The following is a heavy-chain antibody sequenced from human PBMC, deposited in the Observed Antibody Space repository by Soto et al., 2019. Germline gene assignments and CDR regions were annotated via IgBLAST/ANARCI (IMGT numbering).Heavy chain of an antibody. CDR2: IYHSGST. D-gene: IGHD3-22*01. V-gene: IGHV4-30-2*01. J-gene: IGHJ4*02. CDR1: GDSISSAGYS. CDR3: ARGREERYYDDTGYYWDLGPAYYFDY. Sequence: KTSETLSLTCTVSGDSISSAGYSWSWIRQPPGKGLEWIGYIYHSGSTYYNPSLKSRVTISVDRSKNQFSLNLSSVTAADTAVYFCARGREERYYDDTGYYWDLGPAYYFDYWGQGTLVTVSS.